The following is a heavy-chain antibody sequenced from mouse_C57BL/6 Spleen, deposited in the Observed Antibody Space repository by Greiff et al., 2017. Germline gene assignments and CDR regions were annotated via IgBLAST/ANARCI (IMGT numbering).Heavy chain of an antibody. Sequence: VQLQQPGAELVMPGASVKLSCKASGYTFTSYWMHWVKQRPGQGLEWIGEIDPSDSYTNYNQKFKGKSTLTVDKSSSTAYMQLSSLTSEDSAVYYCARCYAGTWCAYWGQGTLVTVSA. CDR3: ARCYAGTWCAY. V-gene: IGHV1-69*01. J-gene: IGHJ3*01. CDR1: GYTFTSYW. D-gene: IGHD1-1*01. CDR2: IDPSDSYT.